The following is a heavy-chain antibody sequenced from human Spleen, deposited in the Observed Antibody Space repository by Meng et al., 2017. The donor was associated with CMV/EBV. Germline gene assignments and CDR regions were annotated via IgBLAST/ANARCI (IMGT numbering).Heavy chain of an antibody. CDR3: ARTIPSIVVVPAALFDY. CDR1: GYTFSNYW. Sequence: GGSLRLSCKASGYTFSNYWIAWVRQMPGKGLEWMGFIYPGDSDTRYSPSFQGQVTISADKSISTAYLQWSSLKASDTAMYYCARTIPSIVVVPAALFDYWGQGTLVTVSS. CDR2: IYPGDSDT. V-gene: IGHV5-51*01. J-gene: IGHJ4*02. D-gene: IGHD2-2*01.